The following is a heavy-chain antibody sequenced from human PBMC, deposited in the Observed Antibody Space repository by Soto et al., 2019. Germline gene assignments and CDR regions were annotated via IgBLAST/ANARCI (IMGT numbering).Heavy chain of an antibody. V-gene: IGHV4-61*08. CDR2: IYYSGST. D-gene: IGHD3-9*01. J-gene: IGHJ4*02. Sequence: PLETLPLTCTVSGGSISSGGYCWSWIRQHPGKGLEWIGYIYYSGSTNYNPSLKSRVTISVDTSKNQLSLKLSSVTAADTAVYYCARRYGYYFDYWGQGTLVTVSS. CDR3: ARRYGYYFDY. CDR1: GGSISSGGYC.